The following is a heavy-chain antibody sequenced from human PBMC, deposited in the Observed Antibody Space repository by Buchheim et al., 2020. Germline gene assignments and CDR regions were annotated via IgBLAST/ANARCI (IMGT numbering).Heavy chain of an antibody. CDR3: ARGGTSGSLDY. CDR2: INTDGTDT. J-gene: IGHJ4*02. D-gene: IGHD3-10*01. CDR1: GFTFSSYW. Sequence: EVQLVDSGGGLVQPGGSLRLSCAASGFTFSSYWMHWVRHAPGKGPVWVSRINTDGTDTSYADSVKGRFTISRDTARNTLYLQMNSLEAEDTAVYFCARGGTSGSLDYWGQGTL. V-gene: IGHV3-74*01.